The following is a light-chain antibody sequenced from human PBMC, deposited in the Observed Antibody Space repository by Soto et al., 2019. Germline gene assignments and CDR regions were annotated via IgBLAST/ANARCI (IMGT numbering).Light chain of an antibody. J-gene: IGLJ1*01. CDR1: SSNIGAGYD. Sequence: VLTQPPSVSGAPGQRVTISCTGSSSNIGAGYDVHWYQQRPGTAPKLLIYGNKNRPSGVPDRFSGSKSGTSASLAITGLQAEDEADDYCQSYDSSLSVSYVFGTGTKVTVL. V-gene: IGLV1-40*01. CDR2: GNK. CDR3: QSYDSSLSVSYV.